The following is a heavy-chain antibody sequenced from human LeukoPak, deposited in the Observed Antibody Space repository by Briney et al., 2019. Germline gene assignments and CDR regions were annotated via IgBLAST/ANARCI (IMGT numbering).Heavy chain of an antibody. V-gene: IGHV3-74*01. D-gene: IGHD6-13*01. CDR2: INSDGSTT. CDR1: GFTFSSYW. CDR3: ARHGSSWDFDY. J-gene: IGHJ4*02. Sequence: GGSLRLSCAASGFTFSSYWMDWGRQAPGKGLVWVSRINSDGSTTSYADSVKGRFTISRDNAKNTLYLQTKSLRAEDTAVYYCARHGSSWDFDYWGQGTLVTVSS.